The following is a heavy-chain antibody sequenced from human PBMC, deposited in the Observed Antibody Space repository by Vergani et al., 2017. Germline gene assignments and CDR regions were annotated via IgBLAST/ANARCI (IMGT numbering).Heavy chain of an antibody. CDR2: IYYSGSA. CDR3: AANGSGSYGPLDXFDP. Sequence: QVQLQESGPGLVKPSETLSLTCTVSGGSISSYYWSWIRQPPGKGLEWIGYIYYSGSANYNPSLKSPVTISVDTSKNQFSLKLSSVTAADTAVYYCAANGSGSYGPLDXFDPWGQGTLVTVSS. V-gene: IGHV4-59*01. D-gene: IGHD3-10*01. CDR1: GGSISSYY. J-gene: IGHJ5*02.